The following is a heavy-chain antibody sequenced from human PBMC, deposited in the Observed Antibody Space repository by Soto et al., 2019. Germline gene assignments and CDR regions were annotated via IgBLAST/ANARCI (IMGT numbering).Heavy chain of an antibody. Sequence: QVPLVESGGGVVQPGRSLRLSCEVSGFTFSSYGMYWVRQAPGKGLEWVAVISYDGSNKYYADSVKGRFTISRDNSKNTLYLQMNSLSAEDTAVYYCANGNHRHYDFLTGRQFDYWGQGTLVTVSS. CDR2: ISYDGSNK. CDR1: GFTFSSYG. J-gene: IGHJ4*02. CDR3: ANGNHRHYDFLTGRQFDY. D-gene: IGHD3-9*01. V-gene: IGHV3-30*18.